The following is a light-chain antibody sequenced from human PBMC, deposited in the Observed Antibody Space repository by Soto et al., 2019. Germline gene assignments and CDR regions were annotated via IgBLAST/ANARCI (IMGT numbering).Light chain of an antibody. CDR2: DNN. CDR1: SSNIGNNY. Sequence: QSVLTQPPSVSAAPGQKVTISCSGSSSNIGNNYVSWYQQLPGTAPKLLIYDNNKRPSGIPDRFSGSKSGTSATLGITGLQTGDVADYYCGTWDSSLSAGQGVFGGGTQLTVL. J-gene: IGLJ2*01. V-gene: IGLV1-51*01. CDR3: GTWDSSLSAGQGV.